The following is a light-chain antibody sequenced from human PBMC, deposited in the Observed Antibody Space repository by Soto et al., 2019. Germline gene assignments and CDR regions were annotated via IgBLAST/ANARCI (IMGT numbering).Light chain of an antibody. Sequence: DIQRTHSTSKLWKTVGEGMSITLGGSQSISSWLAWYQQKPGKAPKLLIYKASSLESGVPSRFSGSASGTEFTLTISSLPPDDFATYYCQQFANSWTFGQGTKVDIK. CDR3: QQFANSWT. J-gene: IGKJ1*01. CDR1: QSISSW. V-gene: IGKV1-5*03. CDR2: KAS.